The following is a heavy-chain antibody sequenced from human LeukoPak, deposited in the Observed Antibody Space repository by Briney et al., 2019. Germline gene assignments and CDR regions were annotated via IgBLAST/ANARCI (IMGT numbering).Heavy chain of an antibody. CDR2: INVSGGST. J-gene: IGHJ4*02. V-gene: IGHV3-23*01. Sequence: GGSLRLSCAASGFTFSSYAMSWVRQAPGKGLEWASSINVSGGSTYYADSVKGRFTISRDNSKNTLYLQMNSLRAEDTAVYYCAKTTSGWSLVYYFDYWGQGTLVTVSS. CDR3: AKTTSGWSLVYYFDY. CDR1: GFTFSSYA. D-gene: IGHD6-19*01.